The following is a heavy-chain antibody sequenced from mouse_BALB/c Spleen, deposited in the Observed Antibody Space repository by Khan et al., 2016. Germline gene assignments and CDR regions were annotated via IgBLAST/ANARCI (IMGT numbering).Heavy chain of an antibody. CDR3: ARLRSTMITYYAMDY. J-gene: IGHJ4*01. Sequence: EVQLQESGPGLVKPSQSLSLTCTVTGYSITSDYAWNWIRQFPGNKLEWMGYISYSGSTSYNPSLKSRISITRDTSKNQFFLQLNSVTTEDTATYYSARLRSTMITYYAMDYWGQGTSVTVSS. D-gene: IGHD2-4*01. V-gene: IGHV3-2*02. CDR2: ISYSGST. CDR1: GYSITSDYA.